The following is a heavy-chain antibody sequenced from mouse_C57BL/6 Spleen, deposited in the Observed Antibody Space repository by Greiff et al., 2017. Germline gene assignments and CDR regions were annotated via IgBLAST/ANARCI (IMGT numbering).Heavy chain of an antibody. D-gene: IGHD2-1*01. V-gene: IGHV14-2*01. CDR3: ARSALGNGAMDY. CDR1: GFNIKDYY. J-gene: IGHJ4*01. CDR2: IDPEDGET. Sequence: VQLQQSGAELVKPGASVKLSCTASGFNIKDYYMHWVKQRTEQGLEWIGRIDPEDGETKYAPKFPGKATITADTSSNTAYLQLSSLTSEDTAVYYCARSALGNGAMDYWGQGTSVTVSS.